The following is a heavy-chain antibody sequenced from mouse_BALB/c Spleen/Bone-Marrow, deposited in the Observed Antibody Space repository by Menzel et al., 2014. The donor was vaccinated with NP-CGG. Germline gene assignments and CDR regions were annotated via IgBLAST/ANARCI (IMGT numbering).Heavy chain of an antibody. D-gene: IGHD1-2*01. CDR1: GYSFTSYW. V-gene: IGHV1S127*01. CDR3: ARVGLRLPYYFDY. J-gene: IGHJ2*01. CDR2: IDSSDSET. Sequence: VQLQQSGPQVVRPGASVKISCKASGYSFTSYWMHWVKRRPGQGLEWIGMIDSSDSETRLNQKFKDEATLTVDKSSSTAYMQLSSPTSEDSAVYYCARVGLRLPYYFDYWGQGTTLTVSS.